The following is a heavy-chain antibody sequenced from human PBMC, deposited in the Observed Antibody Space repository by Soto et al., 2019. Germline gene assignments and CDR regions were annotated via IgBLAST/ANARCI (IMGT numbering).Heavy chain of an antibody. D-gene: IGHD2-21*02. V-gene: IGHV3-74*01. Sequence: EVQLVESGGGLVQPGGSLRLSCVASGFTFNYYWMHWVRQAPGEGLMWVSRLQTDGSHPDYADSVKGRFTISRDNAKNTLYLQMNELSAEDAAVYYCASGGDPDYWGQGTLVTVSS. CDR1: GFTFNYYW. J-gene: IGHJ4*02. CDR3: ASGGDPDY. CDR2: LQTDGSHP.